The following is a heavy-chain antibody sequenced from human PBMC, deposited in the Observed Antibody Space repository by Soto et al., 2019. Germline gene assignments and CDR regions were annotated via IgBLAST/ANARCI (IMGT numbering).Heavy chain of an antibody. D-gene: IGHD4-17*01. CDR3: ARDYGDYDNWFDP. Sequence: QVQLVQPGAEVKKPGASVKVSCKASGYTFINYYIHWVRQAHGQGLEWMGMINPSGGSTSYAQKFQGRVTMTSDTSTRTVYMELSSLRSEDTAVYYCARDYGDYDNWFDPWGQGTLVTVSS. CDR1: GYTFINYY. CDR2: INPSGGST. J-gene: IGHJ5*02. V-gene: IGHV1-46*01.